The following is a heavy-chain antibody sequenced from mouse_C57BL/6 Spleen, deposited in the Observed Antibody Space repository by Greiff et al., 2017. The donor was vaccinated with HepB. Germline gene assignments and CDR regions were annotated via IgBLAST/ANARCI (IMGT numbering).Heavy chain of an antibody. J-gene: IGHJ3*01. CDR3: ARGDWDRLWAY. CDR2: INPNNGGT. Sequence: VQLQQSGPELVKPGASVKISCKASGYTFTDYYMNWVKQSHGKSLEWIGDINPNNGGTSYNQKFKGKATLTVDKSSSTAYMELRSLTSEDSAVYYCARGDWDRLWAYWGQGTLVTVSA. D-gene: IGHD4-1*01. V-gene: IGHV1-26*01. CDR1: GYTFTDYY.